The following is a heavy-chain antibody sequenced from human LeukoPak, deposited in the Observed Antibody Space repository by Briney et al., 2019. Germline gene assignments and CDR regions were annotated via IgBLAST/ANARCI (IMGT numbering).Heavy chain of an antibody. J-gene: IGHJ6*03. CDR1: GFTFGTYA. CDR2: ISDDGSAK. D-gene: IGHD6-19*01. V-gene: IGHV3-30*01. CDR3: ARARYSSGWIYYMDV. Sequence: GGSLRLPCAASGFTFGTYASHWIRQAPRKGLEWVAVISDDGSAKYYAESVKGRFTISRDNSKNTLYLQMNSLRAEDTAVYYCARARYSSGWIYYMDVWGKGTAVTVSS.